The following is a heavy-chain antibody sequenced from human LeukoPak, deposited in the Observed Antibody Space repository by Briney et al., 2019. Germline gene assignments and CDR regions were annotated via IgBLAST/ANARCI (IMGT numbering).Heavy chain of an antibody. D-gene: IGHD3-3*01. V-gene: IGHV3-15*01. Sequence: GGSLRLSCAASGVTFSNAWMSWVRQAPGKGVEWVGRIKSKTDGGTTDYAAPVKGRFTISRDDSKNTLYLQMTSLKTEDTAVYYCTTDSTGYDFWSGYYTQTFGNYWGQGTLVTVSS. J-gene: IGHJ4*02. CDR3: TTDSTGYDFWSGYYTQTFGNY. CDR1: GVTFSNAW. CDR2: IKSKTDGGTT.